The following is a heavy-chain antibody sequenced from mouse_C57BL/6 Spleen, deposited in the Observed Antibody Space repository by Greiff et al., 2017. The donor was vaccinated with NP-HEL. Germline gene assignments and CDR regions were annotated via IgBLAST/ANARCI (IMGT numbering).Heavy chain of an antibody. V-gene: IGHV3-1*01. J-gene: IGHJ2*01. CDR2: ISYSGST. CDR3: ARGGDYFDY. Sequence: VQLQQSGPGMVKPSQSLSLTCTVTGYSITSGYDWHWIRHFPGNKLEWMGYISYSGSTNYNPSLKSRISITHDTSKNHFFLKLNSVTTEDTATYYCARGGDYFDYWGQGTTLTVSS. CDR1: GYSITSGYD.